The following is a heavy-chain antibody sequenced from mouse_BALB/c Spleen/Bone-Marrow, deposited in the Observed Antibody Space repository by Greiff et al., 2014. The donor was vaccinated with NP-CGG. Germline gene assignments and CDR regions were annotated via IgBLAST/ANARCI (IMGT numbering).Heavy chain of an antibody. CDR1: GYTFTAYV. D-gene: IGHD2-4*01. CDR2: INPYNDGT. J-gene: IGHJ4*01. CDR3: AREGGLRRGDYYAMDY. V-gene: IGHV1-14*01. Sequence: EVQVVESGPELVKPGASVKMSCKASGYTFTAYVMHWVQQKPGQGLEWIGYINPYNDGTKYNEKFKGKATLTSDKSSSTAYMELSSLTSEDSAVYYCAREGGLRRGDYYAMDYWGQGTSVTVSS.